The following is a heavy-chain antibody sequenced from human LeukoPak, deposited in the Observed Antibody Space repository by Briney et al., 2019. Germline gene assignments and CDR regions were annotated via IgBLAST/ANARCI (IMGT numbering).Heavy chain of an antibody. CDR1: GYSISSAYY. CDR3: VRAKTPVATFDY. V-gene: IGHV4-38-2*02. CDR2: ISHSGSP. J-gene: IGHJ4*02. Sequence: SATLSFTCTGSGYSISSAYYGGWIRQPPGQRLGWIATISHSGSPYYHPSLRNRVTISIDPSKNKFSLKLSSVTAADTAVYYCVRAKTPVATFDYWGQGTLVTVSS. D-gene: IGHD2-21*01.